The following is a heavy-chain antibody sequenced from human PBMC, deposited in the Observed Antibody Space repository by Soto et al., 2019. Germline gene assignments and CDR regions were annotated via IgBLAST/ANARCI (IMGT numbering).Heavy chain of an antibody. J-gene: IGHJ4*02. CDR2: IIPILGIA. Sequence: QVQLVQSGAEVKKPGSSVKVSCKASGGTFSSYTISWVRQAPGQGLEWMGRIIPILGIANYAQKFQGRVTITADKCTSTAYMELSSLRSEDTAVYYCARESPGIAAAGTPAFDYWGQGTLVTVSS. CDR3: ARESPGIAAAGTPAFDY. D-gene: IGHD6-13*01. V-gene: IGHV1-69*08. CDR1: GGTFSSYT.